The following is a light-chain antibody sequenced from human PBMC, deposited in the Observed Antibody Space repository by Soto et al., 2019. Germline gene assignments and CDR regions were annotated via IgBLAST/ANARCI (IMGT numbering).Light chain of an antibody. CDR3: QYYGTSPQT. Sequence: EIVLTQSPATLSVSPGERAPLSCRASQSVSSSYLAWYQQKPGQAPRRLIYGASSRATGIPDRFSGSGSGTDFTLTISRLEPEDFAVYYCQYYGTSPQTFGQGTKVDI. V-gene: IGKV3-20*01. CDR1: QSVSSSY. J-gene: IGKJ1*01. CDR2: GAS.